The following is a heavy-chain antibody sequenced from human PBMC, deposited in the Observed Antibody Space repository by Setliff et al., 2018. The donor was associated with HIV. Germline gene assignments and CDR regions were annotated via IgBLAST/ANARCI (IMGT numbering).Heavy chain of an antibody. V-gene: IGHV3-30*02. Sequence: GGSLRLSCATSGFIFDDYAINWVRQAPGKGLEWVAFVRHDGDVQIYADSVKGRFTASRDNPKNTVSLQLNSLRIEDTAVYYCARDFSWATDSWGQGTLVTVSS. CDR2: VRHDGDVQ. CDR1: GFIFDDYA. D-gene: IGHD2-15*01. J-gene: IGHJ4*02. CDR3: ARDFSWATDS.